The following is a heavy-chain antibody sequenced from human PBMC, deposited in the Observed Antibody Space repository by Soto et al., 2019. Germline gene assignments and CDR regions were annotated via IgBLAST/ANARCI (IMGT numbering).Heavy chain of an antibody. J-gene: IGHJ4*02. CDR3: AARDGYCGGDCYLDY. Sequence: SETLSLTCTASGGSISSGGYYWSWIRQHPGKGLEWIGYIYYSGSTYYNPSLKSRVTISVDTSKNQFSLKLSSVTAADTAVYYCAARDGYCGGDCYLDYWGQGTLVTVSS. D-gene: IGHD2-21*02. CDR2: IYYSGST. CDR1: GGSISSGGYY. V-gene: IGHV4-31*03.